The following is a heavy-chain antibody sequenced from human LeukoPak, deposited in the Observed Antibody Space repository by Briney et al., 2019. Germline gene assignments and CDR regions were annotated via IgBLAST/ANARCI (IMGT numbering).Heavy chain of an antibody. Sequence: SETLSLTCTVSGGSISSSSYYWGWIRQPPGKGLEWIGSIYYSGSTYYNPSLKSRVTISVDTSKNQFSLKLSSVTAADTAVYYCASDSSGWYAFRRDAFDIWGHGTMVTVSS. J-gene: IGHJ3*02. CDR2: IYYSGST. V-gene: IGHV4-39*01. CDR1: GGSISSSSYY. CDR3: ASDSSGWYAFRRDAFDI. D-gene: IGHD6-19*01.